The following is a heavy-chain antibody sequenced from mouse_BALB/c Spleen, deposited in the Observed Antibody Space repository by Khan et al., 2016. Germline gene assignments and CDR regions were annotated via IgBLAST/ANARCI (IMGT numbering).Heavy chain of an antibody. J-gene: IGHJ2*01. CDR1: GYTFTTYW. D-gene: IGHD2-4*01. V-gene: IGHV1-87*01. CDR2: IYPGDGDT. Sequence: QVQLKESGAELARPGASVKLSCKASGYTFTTYWMQWVKQRPGQGLEWIGTIYPGDGDTRYTQKFKGKATLTADKSSSTAYMQLSSLASEDSAVYYCARGNSYYYYDYWGQGTTLTVSS. CDR3: ARGNSYYYYDY.